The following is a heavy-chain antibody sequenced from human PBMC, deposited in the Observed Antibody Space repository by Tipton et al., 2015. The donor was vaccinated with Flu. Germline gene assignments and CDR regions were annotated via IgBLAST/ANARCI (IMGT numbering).Heavy chain of an antibody. CDR1: NFTFSWYG. V-gene: IGHV3-7*01. D-gene: IGHD1-1*01. J-gene: IGHJ4*02. CDR3: VQLKFL. CDR2: IKEDGRET. Sequence: SLRLSCVASNFTFSWYGIHWVRQAPGKGLEWVANIKEDGRETYYADSVKGRFTISRDNAKRSLFLQMNSLRAEDTAVYYCVQLKFLWGQGTLVSVSS.